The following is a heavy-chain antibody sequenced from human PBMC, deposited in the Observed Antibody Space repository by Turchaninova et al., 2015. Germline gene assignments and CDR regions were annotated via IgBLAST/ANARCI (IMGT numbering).Heavy chain of an antibody. V-gene: IGHV3-23*04. J-gene: IGHJ4*02. CDR1: GFSFSSYA. Sequence: EVQLVESGGGWVQPGGSRRVLCAASGFSFSSYAKSWVRQAPGKGVEWGSAISDSGSNTFYADSVNGRFTSSRDNSKNTLYLQMNSLRAEDTALYDCAKDKEISGWYERGFFDYWGQGTLVTVSS. CDR2: ISDSGSNT. CDR3: AKDKEISGWYERGFFDY. D-gene: IGHD6-19*01.